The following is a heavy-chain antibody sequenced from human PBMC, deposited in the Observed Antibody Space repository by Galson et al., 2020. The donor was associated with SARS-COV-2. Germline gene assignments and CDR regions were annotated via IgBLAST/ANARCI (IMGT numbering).Heavy chain of an antibody. J-gene: IGHJ4*02. Sequence: SETLSLTCSVSGGSISSSNYYWGWVRQPPGKGLEWIGSTYYSGSGYYNPSLTSRLTISVDTSKNQFFMKLTSVTVADTAVYYCARQILTGYYSFYYFDYWGQGALITVSS. CDR2: TYYSGSG. V-gene: IGHV4-39*01. CDR1: GGSISSSNYY. CDR3: ARQILTGYYSFYYFDY. D-gene: IGHD3-9*01.